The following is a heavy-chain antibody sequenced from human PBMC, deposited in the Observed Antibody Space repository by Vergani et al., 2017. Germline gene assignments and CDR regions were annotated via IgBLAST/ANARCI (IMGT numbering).Heavy chain of an antibody. D-gene: IGHD6-19*01. CDR3: ARIPGRAVAGTLWWPQEKYYYYGMDV. J-gene: IGHJ6*02. CDR1: GGSISSYY. V-gene: IGHV4-59*01. Sequence: QVQLQESGPGLVKPSETLSLTCTVSGGSISSYYWSWIRQPPGKGLEWIGYIYYSGSTNYNPSLKSRVTISVDTSKNQFSLKLSPVTASDTAVYYCARIPGRAVAGTLWWPQEKYYYYGMDVWGQGTTVTVSS. CDR2: IYYSGST.